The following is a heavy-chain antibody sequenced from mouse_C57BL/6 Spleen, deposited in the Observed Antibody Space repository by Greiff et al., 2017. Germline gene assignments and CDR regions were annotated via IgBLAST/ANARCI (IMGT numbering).Heavy chain of an antibody. CDR1: GYTFTSYW. J-gene: IGHJ4*01. CDR2: IDPSSGCT. V-gene: IGHV1-72*01. CDR3: ARRGLHCPMDY. D-gene: IGHD3-3*01. Sequence: VQLQQPGAELVKPGASVKLSCKASGYTFTSYWMHWVKQRPGRGLEWIGRIDPSSGCTNYNEKFKSKATLTVDKPSSTAYMQLSSLTSEDSAVYYCARRGLHCPMDYWGQGTTVTVSS.